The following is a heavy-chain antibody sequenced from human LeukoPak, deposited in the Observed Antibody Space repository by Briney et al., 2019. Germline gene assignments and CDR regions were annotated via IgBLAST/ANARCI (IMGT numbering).Heavy chain of an antibody. D-gene: IGHD5-24*01. Sequence: PSETLSLTCTVSGGSISSRNYYWGWVRQPPGKGLEWIGYIYYSGSTNYNPSLKSRVTISVDTSKNQFSLKLSSVTAADTAVYYCARDLEAFDIWGQGTMVTVSS. J-gene: IGHJ3*02. CDR2: IYYSGST. V-gene: IGHV4-61*01. CDR1: GGSISSRNYY. CDR3: ARDLEAFDI.